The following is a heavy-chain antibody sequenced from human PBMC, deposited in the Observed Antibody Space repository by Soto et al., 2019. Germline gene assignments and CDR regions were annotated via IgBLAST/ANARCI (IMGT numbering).Heavy chain of an antibody. CDR2: IYSGGST. CDR1: RFTVSSNY. V-gene: IGHV3-66*01. Sequence: GGSLRLSCAASRFTVSSNYMSWVRQAPGKGLEWVSVIYSGGSTYYADSVKGRFTISRDNSKNTLYLQMNSLRAEDTAVYYCARASVGYGNYMHVWGKGTPVPVSS. J-gene: IGHJ6*03. D-gene: IGHD5-18*01. CDR3: ARASVGYGNYMHV.